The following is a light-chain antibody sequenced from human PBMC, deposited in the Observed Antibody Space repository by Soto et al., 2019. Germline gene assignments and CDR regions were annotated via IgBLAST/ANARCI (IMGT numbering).Light chain of an antibody. CDR1: HVITNF. CDR2: SAS. J-gene: IGKJ4*01. CDR3: QKYNSAPLT. Sequence: DIQMTQSPSTLSGSVGDRVTITCLASHVITNFVAWYQQKPGKVPRLLIYSASTLQSGVPSRFSGSGSGTDFTLTISSLQPEDVGTYYCQKYNSAPLTFGGGTKVDIK. V-gene: IGKV1-27*01.